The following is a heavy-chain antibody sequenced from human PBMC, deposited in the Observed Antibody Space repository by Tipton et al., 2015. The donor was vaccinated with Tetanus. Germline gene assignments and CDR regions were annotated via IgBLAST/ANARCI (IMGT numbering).Heavy chain of an antibody. CDR1: GGPITSGNYY. CDR2: IFHSGST. V-gene: IGHV4-31*03. Sequence: TLSLTCTVSGGPITSGNYYWSWIRQHPGKGLEWIGYIFHSGSTYYNLSLKSRVVISVDTSKNQFSLRLNSVTAADTAVYYCARGLPREPLYFDYWGQGKQVAVSS. D-gene: IGHD1-26*01. J-gene: IGHJ4*02. CDR3: ARGLPREPLYFDY.